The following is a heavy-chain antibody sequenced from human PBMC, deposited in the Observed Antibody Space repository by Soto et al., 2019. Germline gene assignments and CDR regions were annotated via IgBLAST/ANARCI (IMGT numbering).Heavy chain of an antibody. CDR2: ISWNSGSI. D-gene: IGHD3-3*01. J-gene: IGHJ4*02. CDR1: GFTFDDYA. Sequence: GGSLRLSCAASGFTFDDYAMHWVRQAPGKGLEWVSGISWNSGSIGYADSVKGRFTISRDNAKNSLYLQMNSLRAEDTALYYCAKDLQRGGYYDFWSGYYLHYWGQGTLVTVSS. CDR3: AKDLQRGGYYDFWSGYYLHY. V-gene: IGHV3-9*01.